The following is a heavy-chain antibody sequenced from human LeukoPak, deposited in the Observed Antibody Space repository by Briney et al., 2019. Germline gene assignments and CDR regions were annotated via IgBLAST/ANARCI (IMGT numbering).Heavy chain of an antibody. V-gene: IGHV4-59*01. CDR3: ARTEESGYSYRYFGYYYYMDV. J-gene: IGHJ6*03. CDR1: GGSISSYY. D-gene: IGHD5-18*01. CDR2: IYYSGST. Sequence: SETLSLTCTVSGGSISSYYWSWIRQPPGKGLGWIGYIYYSGSTNYNPSLKSRVTISVDTSKNQFSLKLSSVTAADTAVYYCARTEESGYSYRYFGYYYYMDVWGKGTTVTVSS.